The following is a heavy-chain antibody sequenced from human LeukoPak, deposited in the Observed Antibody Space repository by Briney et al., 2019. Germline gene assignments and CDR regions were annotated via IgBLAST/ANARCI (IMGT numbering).Heavy chain of an antibody. CDR3: AGYYGGKFDY. V-gene: IGHV3-66*02. Sequence: GGSLSLSGALSVSAVSTIYMSCVRQAPGKGLEWVAIMYGDGSTNCADSVKSRFTISRDNSKNTLYLQMNSVSAEDTAVYYCAGYYGGKFDYWGQGTLVTVSS. CDR2: MYGDGST. J-gene: IGHJ4*02. CDR1: VSAVSTIY. D-gene: IGHD4-23*01.